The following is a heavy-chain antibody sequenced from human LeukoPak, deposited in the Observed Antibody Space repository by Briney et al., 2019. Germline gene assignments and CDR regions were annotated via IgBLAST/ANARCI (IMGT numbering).Heavy chain of an antibody. CDR2: INSDGSTT. Sequence: GGSLRLSCAASGFSFSSSWMHWVRQAPGTGLVWVSRINSDGSTTNYADSVKGRFTISSDNAMSTLYLQMNSLRAEDTAVYYCARDFGPYGMDVWGQGTTVTVSS. J-gene: IGHJ6*02. V-gene: IGHV3-74*01. CDR1: GFSFSSSW. D-gene: IGHD3-16*01. CDR3: ARDFGPYGMDV.